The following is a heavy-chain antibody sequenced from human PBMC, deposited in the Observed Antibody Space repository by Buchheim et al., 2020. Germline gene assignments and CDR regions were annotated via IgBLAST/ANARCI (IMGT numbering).Heavy chain of an antibody. J-gene: IGHJ6*02. CDR1: GFTFSSYE. V-gene: IGHV3-48*03. CDR2: ISSSGSTI. Sequence: EVQLVESGGGLVQPGGSLRLSCAASGFTFSSYEMNWVRQAPGKGLEWVSYISSSGSTIYYADSVKGRSTISRDNAKNSLYLQMNSLRAEDTAVYYCARDNLGYDSSSYYYGMDVWGQGTT. CDR3: ARDNLGYDSSSYYYGMDV. D-gene: IGHD3-22*01.